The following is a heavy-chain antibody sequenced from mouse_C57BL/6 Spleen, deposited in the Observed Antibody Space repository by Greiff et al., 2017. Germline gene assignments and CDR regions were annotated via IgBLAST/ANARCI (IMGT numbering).Heavy chain of an antibody. CDR2: IDPSNGGT. CDR1: GYTFTSYW. J-gene: IGHJ2*01. Sequence: QVQLQQPGTELVKPGASVKLSCKASGYTFTSYWMHWVKQRPGQGLEWIGNIDPSNGGTNYNEKFKSKATLTVDKSSSTAYMQLSSLTSEDSAVYYCARGGPDFYYFDYWGQGTTLTVSS. V-gene: IGHV1-53*01. CDR3: ARGGPDFYYFDY.